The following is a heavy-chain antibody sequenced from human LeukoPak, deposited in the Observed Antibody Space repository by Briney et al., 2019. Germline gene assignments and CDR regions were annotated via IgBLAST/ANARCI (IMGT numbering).Heavy chain of an antibody. CDR1: GDSISSNNYY. CDR2: IYTSGST. J-gene: IGHJ3*02. D-gene: IGHD1-1*01. Sequence: SETLSLTXTVSGDSISSNNYYWSWIRQPAGEGLEWIGRIYTSGSTNYNPSLKSRVTISVDTSKNQFSLKLSSVTAADTAVYYCARPTHNDGRAFDIWGQGTMVTVSS. CDR3: ARPTHNDGRAFDI. V-gene: IGHV4-61*02.